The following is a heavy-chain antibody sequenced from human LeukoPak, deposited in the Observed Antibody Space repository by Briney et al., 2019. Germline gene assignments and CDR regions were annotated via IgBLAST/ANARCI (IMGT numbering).Heavy chain of an antibody. Sequence: GGTLRLSCAGSGFTFSRYGMSWVRQAPGKGLEWVSGIRGSGGSTNYADSVKGRFTISRDNSKNTLYLQMNSLRAEDTAVYYCAKDVSSGYYVGYWGQGTLVTVSS. V-gene: IGHV3-23*01. CDR3: AKDVSSGYYVGY. D-gene: IGHD3-22*01. CDR2: IRGSGGST. CDR1: GFTFSRYG. J-gene: IGHJ4*02.